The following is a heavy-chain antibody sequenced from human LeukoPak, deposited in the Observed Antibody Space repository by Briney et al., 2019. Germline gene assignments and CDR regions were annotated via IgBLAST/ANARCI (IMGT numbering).Heavy chain of an antibody. CDR3: GRSWIQQWFPIDY. Sequence: KPSETLSLTCTVSGYSISSGYYWSWIRQSPGKGLEWIGYIYYTGSANYIPSLKSRVTMSVDTSKNQFSLKLTSVTAADTAVYYCGRSWIQQWFPIDYWGQGMLVTVSS. J-gene: IGHJ4*02. V-gene: IGHV4-61*01. CDR2: IYYTGSA. D-gene: IGHD5-18*01. CDR1: GYSISSGYY.